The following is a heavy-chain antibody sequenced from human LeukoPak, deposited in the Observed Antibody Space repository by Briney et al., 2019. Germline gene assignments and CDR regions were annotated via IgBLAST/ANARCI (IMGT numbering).Heavy chain of an antibody. J-gene: IGHJ5*01. CDR3: AKNRVPTAITPDS. CDR2: IPFDGSNK. CDR1: GFTFSSYG. D-gene: IGHD2-2*02. V-gene: IGHV3-30*18. Sequence: GGSLRLSCAASGFTFSSYGMHWVRQAPGKGLEWVAVIPFDGSNKYYTDSVKGRFTISRDNSKNTLYLQMNRLRPEDTAVYYCAKNRVPTAITPDSWGQGTLVTASS.